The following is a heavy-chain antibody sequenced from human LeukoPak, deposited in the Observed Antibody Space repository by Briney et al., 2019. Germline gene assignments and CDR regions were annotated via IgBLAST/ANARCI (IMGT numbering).Heavy chain of an antibody. CDR2: INHSGST. J-gene: IGHJ5*02. CDR1: GGSFSGYY. V-gene: IGHV4-34*01. CDR3: ARAGYSSSYNWFDP. D-gene: IGHD6-13*01. Sequence: PSETLSLTCTVYGGSFSGYYWSWIRQPPGKGLEWIGEINHSGSTNYNPSLKSRVTISVDTCKNQFSLKLSSVTAADTAVYYCARAGYSSSYNWFDPWGQGTLVTVSS.